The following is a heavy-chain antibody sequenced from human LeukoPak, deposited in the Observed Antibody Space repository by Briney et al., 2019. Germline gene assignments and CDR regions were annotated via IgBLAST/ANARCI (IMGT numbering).Heavy chain of an antibody. CDR3: ARQYDILTGFGY. Sequence: PSETLSLTCTVSGGSISSYYWSWIRQPPGKGLEWIGYIYYSGSTNYNPSLKSRVTISVDTSKKQFSLKLSSMTAADTAVYYCARQYDILTGFGYWGQGILVTVSS. J-gene: IGHJ4*02. V-gene: IGHV4-59*08. D-gene: IGHD3-9*01. CDR1: GGSISSYY. CDR2: IYYSGST.